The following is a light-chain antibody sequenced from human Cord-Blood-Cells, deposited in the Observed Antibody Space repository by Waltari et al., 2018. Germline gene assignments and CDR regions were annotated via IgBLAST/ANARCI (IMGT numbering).Light chain of an antibody. CDR1: HIGSKS. Sequence: SYVLTQPPSVSVAPGKTARITCGGHHIGSKSVHWYQQKPGQAPVLVVYDDSDRPSGIPERFSGSNCGNTATLTISRVEAGDEADYYCQVWDSSSDHPVFGGGTKLTVL. J-gene: IGLJ2*01. V-gene: IGLV3-21*03. CDR3: QVWDSSSDHPV. CDR2: DDS.